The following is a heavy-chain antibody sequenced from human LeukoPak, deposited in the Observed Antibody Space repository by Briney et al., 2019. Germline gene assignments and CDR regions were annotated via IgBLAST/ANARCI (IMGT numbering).Heavy chain of an antibody. D-gene: IGHD3-10*02. V-gene: IGHV3-21*01. CDR3: AELSITMIGGV. J-gene: IGHJ6*04. Sequence: GGSLRLSCVVSGFTFSSYSMNWVRQAPGKGLEWVSCISTSSSYIYYADSVKGRFTISRDNAKNSLYLQMNSLRAEDTAVYYCAELSITMIGGVWGKGTTVTISS. CDR2: ISTSSSYI. CDR1: GFTFSSYS.